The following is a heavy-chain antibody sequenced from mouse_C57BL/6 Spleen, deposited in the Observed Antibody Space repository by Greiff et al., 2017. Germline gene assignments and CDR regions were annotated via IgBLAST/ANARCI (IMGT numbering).Heavy chain of an antibody. D-gene: IGHD2-4*01. Sequence: EVQLQQSGPELVKPGASVKMSCKASGYTFTDYNMHWVKQSHGQSLEWIGYINPNNGGTSSNQKFKGKATLTVNKSSSTAYMELRSLTSEDSAVDYGARYYDYDGASWVAYWGQGTLGTVSA. CDR3: ARYYDYDGASWVAY. CDR1: GYTFTDYN. V-gene: IGHV1-22*01. J-gene: IGHJ3*01. CDR2: INPNNGGT.